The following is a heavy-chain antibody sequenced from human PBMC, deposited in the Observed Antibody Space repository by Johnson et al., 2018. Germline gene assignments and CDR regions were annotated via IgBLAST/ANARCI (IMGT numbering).Heavy chain of an antibody. CDR3: ARTYYYDSSGYYRDAFDI. CDR2: ISSNGGST. D-gene: IGHD3-22*01. J-gene: IGHJ3*02. V-gene: IGHV3-64*01. Sequence: VQLLESGGGLVQXWGSXRLXCSASGFTFSSYAMHWVRQAPGKGLEYVSAISSNGGSTYYANSVKGRFTISRDNSKNTLYLQMGSLRAEDMAVYYCARTYYYDSSGYYRDAFDIWGQGTMVTVSS. CDR1: GFTFSSYA.